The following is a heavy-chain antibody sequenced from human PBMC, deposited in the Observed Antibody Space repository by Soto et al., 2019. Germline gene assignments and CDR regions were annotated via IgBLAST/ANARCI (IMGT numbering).Heavy chain of an antibody. J-gene: IGHJ5*02. Sequence: ASVKVSCKAPGYTFTGYFMHWVRQAPGQGLEWMGWINPYSGGADYAQSSQGRVTMTRDTSISTVYMELSRLRFDDTAVYYCARVIRGAYYNSPLDTWGQGTVVTVSS. D-gene: IGHD3-10*01. CDR2: INPYSGGA. CDR1: GYTFTGYF. CDR3: ARVIRGAYYNSPLDT. V-gene: IGHV1-2*02.